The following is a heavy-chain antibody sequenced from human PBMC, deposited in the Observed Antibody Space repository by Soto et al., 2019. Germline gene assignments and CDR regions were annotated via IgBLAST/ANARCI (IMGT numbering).Heavy chain of an antibody. Sequence: EVQLVESGGGLVQPGGSLRLSCAASGFTVSSNYMSWVRQAPGKGLEWVSVIYSGGSTYYADSVKGRFTISRDNSKNTLYLQMNSLRAEDTAVYYCARGHGDYVDDAFDIWGQGTMVTVSS. J-gene: IGHJ3*02. CDR1: GFTVSSNY. CDR3: ARGHGDYVDDAFDI. CDR2: IYSGGST. D-gene: IGHD4-17*01. V-gene: IGHV3-66*01.